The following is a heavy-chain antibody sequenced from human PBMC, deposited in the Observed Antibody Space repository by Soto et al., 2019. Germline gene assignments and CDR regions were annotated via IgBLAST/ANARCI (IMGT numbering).Heavy chain of an antibody. J-gene: IGHJ4*02. CDR2: ISYDGSIK. CDR1: GFTFSSYA. Sequence: QSGGALRVSCAASGFTFSSYATYWGRQAPGKGLEWVAVISYDGSIKYYAHSVKGRFTTSRDNSKSTLYLEMNSLRAEDTAIYYCARAIDTDSSGWTFDYWGQGTLVTVSS. V-gene: IGHV3-30-3*01. D-gene: IGHD6-19*01. CDR3: ARAIDTDSSGWTFDY.